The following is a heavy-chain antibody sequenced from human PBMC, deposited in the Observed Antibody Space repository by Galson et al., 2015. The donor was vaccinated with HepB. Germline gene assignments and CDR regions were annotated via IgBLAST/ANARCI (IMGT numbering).Heavy chain of an antibody. J-gene: IGHJ1*01. D-gene: IGHD3-22*01. CDR2: ISYDGSNE. CDR3: AKDAYSYDSRPTKYFQH. CDR1: GFTFSSYG. V-gene: IGHV3-30*18. Sequence: SLRLSCAASGFTFSSYGMHWVRQAPGKGLEWVAVISYDGSNEYYADSVKGRFTISGDNSKNTLYLQMNSLRAEDTDVYYCAKDAYSYDSRPTKYFQHWGQGTLVTVSS.